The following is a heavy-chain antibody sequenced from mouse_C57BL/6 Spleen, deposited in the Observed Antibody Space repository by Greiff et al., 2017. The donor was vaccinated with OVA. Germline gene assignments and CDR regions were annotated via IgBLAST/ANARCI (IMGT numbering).Heavy chain of an antibody. D-gene: IGHD1-1*01. CDR1: GFTFSDYY. CDR2: INYDGSST. Sequence: EVMLVESEGGLVQPGSSMKLSCTASGFTFSDYYMAWVRQVPEKGLEWVANINYDGSSTYYLDSLKSRFIISRDNAKNILYLQMSSLKSEDTATYYCARDLDGDSYFDYWGQGTTLTVSS. CDR3: ARDLDGDSYFDY. J-gene: IGHJ2*01. V-gene: IGHV5-16*01.